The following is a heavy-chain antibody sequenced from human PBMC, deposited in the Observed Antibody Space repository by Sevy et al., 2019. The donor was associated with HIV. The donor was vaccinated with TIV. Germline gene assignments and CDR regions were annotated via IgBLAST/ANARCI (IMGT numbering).Heavy chain of an antibody. CDR2: MKEDGSER. J-gene: IGHJ4*02. V-gene: IGHV3-7*01. Sequence: GGSLGLSCAASGFTFSSYWMSWVRQAPGKGLEWVATMKEDGSERNYVDSVKGRFTISRDNAKNSLYLQMNSLRAEDTAVYYCVREGVGGYNYSLDCWGQGTLVTVSS. CDR1: GFTFSSYW. CDR3: VREGVGGYNYSLDC. D-gene: IGHD5-18*01.